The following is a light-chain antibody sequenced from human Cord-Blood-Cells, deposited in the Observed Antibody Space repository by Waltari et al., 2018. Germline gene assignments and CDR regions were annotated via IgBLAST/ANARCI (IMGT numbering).Light chain of an antibody. V-gene: IGLV2-23*02. J-gene: IGLJ3*02. CDR3: CSYAGSSTWV. CDR2: EVS. CDR1: SSDVGSYNL. Sequence: QSALTQPASVSGSPGQSITISCTGTSSDVGSYNLVSWYQQHPGKAPKLMIYEVSKRPSGCSNRFSGSKSVNTASLTISGLQAEDEADYYCCSYAGSSTWVFGGGTKLTVL.